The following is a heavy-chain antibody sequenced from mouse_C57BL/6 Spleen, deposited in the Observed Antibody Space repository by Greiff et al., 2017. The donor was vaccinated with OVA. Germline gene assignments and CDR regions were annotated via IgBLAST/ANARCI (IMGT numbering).Heavy chain of an antibody. V-gene: IGHV1-55*01. J-gene: IGHJ4*01. D-gene: IGHD1-1*01. Sequence: VQLQQPGAELVKPGASVKMSCKASGYTFTSYWITWVKQRPGQGLEWIGDIYPGSGSTNYNEKFKSKATLTVDTSSSTAYMQLSSLTSEDSAVYYCARGEGYYGEYAMDYWGQGTSVTVSS. CDR2: IYPGSGST. CDR3: ARGEGYYGEYAMDY. CDR1: GYTFTSYW.